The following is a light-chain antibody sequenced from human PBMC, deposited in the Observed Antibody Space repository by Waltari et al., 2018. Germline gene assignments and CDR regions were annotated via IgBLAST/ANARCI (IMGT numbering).Light chain of an antibody. CDR2: DVT. Sequence: SALTQPASVSGSLGQSITISCTGASSDVGRFDHVSWYQQHPGKAPKVILFDVTYLPFGVSTRFSGSKSGNTASLTISGLQAEDEADYFCKSFTSTYSYVFGSGTTVTVL. V-gene: IGLV2-14*03. CDR1: SSDVGRFDH. J-gene: IGLJ1*01. CDR3: KSFTSTYSYV.